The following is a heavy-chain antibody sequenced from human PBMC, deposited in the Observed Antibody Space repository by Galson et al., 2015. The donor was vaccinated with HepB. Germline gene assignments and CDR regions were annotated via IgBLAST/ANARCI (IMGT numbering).Heavy chain of an antibody. V-gene: IGHV3-21*06. Sequence: SLRLSCAASGFTFDMFTMNWVRQAPGKGLEWVSSISASSSYIYYADSVKGRFTISRDNAKNSLYLQMNSLRVEDTATYYCARVGAVAGRGGYWGPGTLVTVSS. J-gene: IGHJ4*02. CDR1: GFTFDMFT. CDR2: ISASSSYI. CDR3: ARVGAVAGRGGY. D-gene: IGHD6-19*01.